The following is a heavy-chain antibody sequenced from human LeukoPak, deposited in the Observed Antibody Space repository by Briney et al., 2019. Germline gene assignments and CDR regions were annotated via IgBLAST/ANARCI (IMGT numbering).Heavy chain of an antibody. CDR1: GYTFTSYY. CDR3: ARVGSTSCYASCWFDP. J-gene: IGHJ5*02. Sequence: ASVKVSCTASGYTFTSYYMHWVRQAPGQGLEWMGIINPSGGSTNYAQKFQGRLTMTRDTSTSTVYMELTSLRSEDTAVYYCARVGSTSCYASCWFDPWGQGTLVTVSS. D-gene: IGHD2-2*01. CDR2: INPSGGST. V-gene: IGHV1-46*01.